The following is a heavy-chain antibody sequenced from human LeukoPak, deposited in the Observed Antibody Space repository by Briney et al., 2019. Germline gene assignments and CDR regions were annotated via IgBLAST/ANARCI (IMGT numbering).Heavy chain of an antibody. CDR3: ARGTMVRGLLGAFDI. Sequence: SETLSLTCTVSGGSISSGSYYWSWIRQPAGKGLEWIGRIYTSGSTNYNPSLKSRVTISVDTSKNQFSLKLSSVTAADTAVYYCARGTMVRGLLGAFDIWGQGTMVTVSS. V-gene: IGHV4-61*02. J-gene: IGHJ3*02. D-gene: IGHD3-10*01. CDR1: GGSISSGSYY. CDR2: IYTSGST.